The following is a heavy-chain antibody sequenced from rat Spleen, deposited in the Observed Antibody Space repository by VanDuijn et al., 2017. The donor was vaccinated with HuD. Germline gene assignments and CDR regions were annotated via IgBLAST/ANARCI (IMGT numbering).Heavy chain of an antibody. CDR3: ARLDLRGWFAY. CDR2: IFYDGIST. J-gene: IGHJ3*01. V-gene: IGHV5-17*01. Sequence: EMQLVESGGGLVQPGNSLKLSCAASGFTFSDYAMAWVRQSPKKGLEWVATIFYDGISTYYRDSVKGRFTISRDNAKSTLYLQMNSLRSEDTATYYCARLDLRGWFAYWGQGTLVTVSS. D-gene: IGHD1-11*01. CDR1: GFTFSDYA.